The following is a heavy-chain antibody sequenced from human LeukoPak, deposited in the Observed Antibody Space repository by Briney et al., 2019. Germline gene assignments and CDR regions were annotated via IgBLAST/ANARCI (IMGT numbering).Heavy chain of an antibody. Sequence: PSETLSLTCTVSGGSISSGDYYWSWIRQPPGKGLEWIGYIYYSGSTHYNPSLKSRVTISVEKSKNQFSPKLSSVTAADTAVYYCARGRGRVYDAFDIWGQGTMVTVSS. CDR1: GGSISSGDYY. J-gene: IGHJ3*02. CDR3: ARGRGRVYDAFDI. D-gene: IGHD3-10*01. CDR2: IYYSGST. V-gene: IGHV4-30-4*01.